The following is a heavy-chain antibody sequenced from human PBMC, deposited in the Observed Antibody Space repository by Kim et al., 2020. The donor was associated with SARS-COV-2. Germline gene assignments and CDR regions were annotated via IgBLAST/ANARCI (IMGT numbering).Heavy chain of an antibody. D-gene: IGHD5-12*01. CDR1: GFTFSSYS. J-gene: IGHJ4*02. V-gene: IGHV3-21*01. CDR3: ARERGDRTNIVATNNYFDY. CDR2: ISSSSSYI. Sequence: GGSLRLSCAASGFTFSSYSMNWVRQAPGKGLEWVSSISSSSSYIYYADSVKGRFTISRDNAKNSLYLQMNSLRAEDTAVYYCARERGDRTNIVATNNYFDYWGQGTLVTVSS.